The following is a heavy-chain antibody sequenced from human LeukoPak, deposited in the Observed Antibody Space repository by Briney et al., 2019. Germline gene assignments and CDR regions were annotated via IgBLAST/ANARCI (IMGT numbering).Heavy chain of an antibody. D-gene: IGHD6-19*01. CDR2: ISGSGDNT. V-gene: IGHV3-23*01. CDR3: AKRSGYTTGWYFDF. Sequence: GGSLRLSCAASGFSFSSYAMSWVRQAPGKGLEWVSSISGSGDNTYYAESVKGRFTISRDNSKNTLFPQMNSLRAEDTAVFYCAKRSGYTTGWYFDFWGQGTLVTVSS. CDR1: GFSFSSYA. J-gene: IGHJ4*02.